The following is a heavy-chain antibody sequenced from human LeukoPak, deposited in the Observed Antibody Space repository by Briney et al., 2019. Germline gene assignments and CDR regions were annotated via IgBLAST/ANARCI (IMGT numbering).Heavy chain of an antibody. CDR2: IGVGSRSI. Sequence: PGGPLRLPCAASGFTLNTYTLNWFRRAPGKGLEGVSSIGVGSRSICDADYVKGRFTISRDNAKNSLYLQMHSLRAEDTAVYYCARDRYYYDSSGSNIFDDWGQGTLVTVSS. CDR1: GFTLNTYT. CDR3: ARDRYYYDSSGSNIFDD. D-gene: IGHD3-22*01. V-gene: IGHV3-48*04. J-gene: IGHJ4*02.